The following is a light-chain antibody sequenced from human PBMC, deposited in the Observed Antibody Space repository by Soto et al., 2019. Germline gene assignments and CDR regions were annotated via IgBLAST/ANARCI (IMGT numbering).Light chain of an antibody. Sequence: IQLTQSPSSLSASVGDSVTITCRASQDISSHLAWYQQKPGKAPKVLIYAASTLESGIPSRFSGSGSGTDFTLPISSLQAEDFATYYCQQVKSFLPLTFGGGTKVEIK. CDR2: AAS. V-gene: IGKV1-9*01. J-gene: IGKJ4*01. CDR3: QQVKSFLPLT. CDR1: QDISSH.